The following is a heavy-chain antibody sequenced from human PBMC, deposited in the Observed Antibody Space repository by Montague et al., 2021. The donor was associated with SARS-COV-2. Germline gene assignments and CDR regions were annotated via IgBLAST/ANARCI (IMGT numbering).Heavy chain of an antibody. Sequence: SETLSLTYTVSGGSISSSSYYWGWIRQPPGKGLEWIGSIYYSGSTYYNPSLKSRVTISVDTFKNQFSLKLSSVTAADTAVYYCARVISRQNNIVVVGLYYFDYWGQGTLVTVSS. V-gene: IGHV4-39*07. CDR3: ARVISRQNNIVVVGLYYFDY. D-gene: IGHD2-15*01. CDR2: IYYSGST. CDR1: GGSISSSSYY. J-gene: IGHJ4*02.